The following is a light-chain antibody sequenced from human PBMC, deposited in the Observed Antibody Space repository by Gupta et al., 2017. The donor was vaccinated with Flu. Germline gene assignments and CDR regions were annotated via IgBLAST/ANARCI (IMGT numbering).Light chain of an antibody. Sequence: QSVLTQTPSASGTPGQRITISCSGSSSNIGGNYVCWYQQVPGTAPKLLIYGDNQRPSGVPDRFSGSKSGTSASLAISGLRSEDDADYYCETWDDTLRGWVFGGGTKLTVL. CDR3: ETWDDTLRGWV. J-gene: IGLJ3*02. V-gene: IGLV1-47*01. CDR1: SSNIGGNY. CDR2: GDN.